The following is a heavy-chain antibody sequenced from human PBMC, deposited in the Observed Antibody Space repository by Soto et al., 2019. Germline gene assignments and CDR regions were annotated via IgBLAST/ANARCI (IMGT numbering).Heavy chain of an antibody. J-gene: IGHJ4*02. CDR1: GFTFSSYS. CDR3: AREGGVFLYDILTGHHDY. CDR2: ISSSSSYI. D-gene: IGHD3-9*01. V-gene: IGHV3-21*01. Sequence: GGSLRLSCAASGFTFSSYSMNWVRQAPGKGLEWVSSISSSSSYIYYADSVKGRFTISRDNAKNSLYLQMNSLRAEDTAVYYCAREGGVFLYDILTGHHDYWGQGTLVTVSS.